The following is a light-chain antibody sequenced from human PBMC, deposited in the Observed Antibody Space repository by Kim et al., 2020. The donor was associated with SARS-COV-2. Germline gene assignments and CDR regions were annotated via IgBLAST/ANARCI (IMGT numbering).Light chain of an antibody. Sequence: GDRVTITCRASHDISNYLAWLQHKPGKAPKLLIYGASALHSEVPSRFSGRGSGTDFTLTISSLQPEDVATFYCQSYNSVPWTFCQVTKVDI. CDR1: HDISNY. J-gene: IGKJ1*01. V-gene: IGKV1-27*01. CDR2: GAS. CDR3: QSYNSVPWT.